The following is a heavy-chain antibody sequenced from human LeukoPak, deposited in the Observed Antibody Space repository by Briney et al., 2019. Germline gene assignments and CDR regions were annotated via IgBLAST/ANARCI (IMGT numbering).Heavy chain of an antibody. Sequence: SETLSLTCTVSGGSISSSSYYWGWIRQPPGKGLEWIGYIYYSGSTNYNPSLKSRVTISVDTSKNQFSLKLSSVTAADTAVYYCAREVRRDGYPESLDYWGQGTLVTVSS. CDR3: AREVRRDGYPESLDY. V-gene: IGHV4-61*01. CDR1: GGSISSSSYY. J-gene: IGHJ4*02. CDR2: IYYSGST. D-gene: IGHD5-24*01.